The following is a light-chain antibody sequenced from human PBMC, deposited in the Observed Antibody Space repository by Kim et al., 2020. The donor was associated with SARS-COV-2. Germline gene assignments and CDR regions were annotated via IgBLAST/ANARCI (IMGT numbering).Light chain of an antibody. Sequence: QSSLTQPASVSGSPGQSITISCTGTSSDVGGYNYVSWYQQHPGKAPKLMIYDVSKRPSGVSNRFSGSKSGNTASLTISGLQAEDEADYYCSSYTSSSTWVVGGGTKVTV. CDR1: SSDVGGYNY. CDR3: SSYTSSSTWV. J-gene: IGLJ3*02. V-gene: IGLV2-14*01. CDR2: DVS.